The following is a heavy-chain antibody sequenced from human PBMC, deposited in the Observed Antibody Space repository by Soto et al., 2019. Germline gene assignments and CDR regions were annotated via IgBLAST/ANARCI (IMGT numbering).Heavy chain of an antibody. D-gene: IGHD5-18*01. V-gene: IGHV3-21*01. CDR2: ISSSSSYI. CDR1: GFTFSSCS. Sequence: PGGSLRLSCAASGFTFSSCSMNWVRQAPGKGLEWVSSISSSSSYIYYADSVKGRFAISRDNAKNSLYLQMNSLRAEDTAVYYCARATDTANDYWGQGTLVTVSS. CDR3: ARATDTANDY. J-gene: IGHJ4*02.